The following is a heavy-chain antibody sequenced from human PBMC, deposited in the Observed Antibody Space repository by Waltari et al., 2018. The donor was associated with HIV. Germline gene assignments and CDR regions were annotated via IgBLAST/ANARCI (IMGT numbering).Heavy chain of an antibody. CDR3: AREWVTVTSFYYYYGMDV. J-gene: IGHJ6*02. D-gene: IGHD4-4*01. CDR2: ISSSSSNI. Sequence: EVQLVESGGGLVQPGGSLRLSCAASGFTFSSYSMNWVRQAPGEGLALFSNISSSSSNIYYADSGKGRFTISRDNAKNSLYLQMDSLRAEDTAVYYCAREWVTVTSFYYYYGMDVWGQGTTVTVSS. V-gene: IGHV3-48*01. CDR1: GFTFSSYS.